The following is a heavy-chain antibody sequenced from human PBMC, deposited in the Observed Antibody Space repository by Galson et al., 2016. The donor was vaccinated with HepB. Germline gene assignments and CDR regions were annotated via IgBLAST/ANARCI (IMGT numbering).Heavy chain of an antibody. CDR3: ATHRVTGFDF. CDR1: GYIFSTYW. CDR2: INPANSET. V-gene: IGHV5-51*01. Sequence: QSGAEVTKPGESLKISCQGSGYIFSTYWVGWVRQMPGKGLEWMGMINPANSETRYSPSFQGQVTISADKSINTASLQWNSLKASDTAIYYCATHRVTGFDFWGQGTLVTVSS. J-gene: IGHJ4*02. D-gene: IGHD1-14*01.